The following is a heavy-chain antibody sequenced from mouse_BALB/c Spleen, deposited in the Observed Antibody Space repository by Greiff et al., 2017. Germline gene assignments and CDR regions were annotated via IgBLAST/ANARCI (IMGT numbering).Heavy chain of an antibody. J-gene: IGHJ4*01. V-gene: IGHV5-6*01. D-gene: IGHD2-14*01. CDR1: GFTFSSYG. CDR3: ARDERYVGALYAVDY. Sequence: VQLQQSGGDLVKPGGSLKLSCAASGFTFSSYGMSWVRQTPDKRLEWVATISSGGGYTYYTDSVKGRFTISRDNAENTLYLEMSSLKSEDTAVYYCARDERYVGALYAVDYWGQGTSGTVSS. CDR2: ISSGGGYT.